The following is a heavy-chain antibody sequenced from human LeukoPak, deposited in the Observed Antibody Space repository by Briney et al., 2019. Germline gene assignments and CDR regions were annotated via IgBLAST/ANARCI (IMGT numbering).Heavy chain of an antibody. CDR1: GGSISSYY. CDR3: GIVVVVAATAYYYYMDV. CDR2: IYYSGST. J-gene: IGHJ6*03. Sequence: PSETLSLTCTVSGGSISSYYWSWIRQPPGKGLEWIGYIYYSGSTNYNPSLKSRVTISVDTSKNQFSLKLSSVTAADTAVYYCGIVVVVAATAYYYYMDVWGKGTTVTISS. V-gene: IGHV4-59*01. D-gene: IGHD2-15*01.